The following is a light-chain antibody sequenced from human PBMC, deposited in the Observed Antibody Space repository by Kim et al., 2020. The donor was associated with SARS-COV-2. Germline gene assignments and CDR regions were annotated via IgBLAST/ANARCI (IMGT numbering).Light chain of an antibody. Sequence: RPSRARRGITSSCVACDQQKPGQAPGLLIYGASSRAAGIPDRFSGSGSGTDYTLTISRLEPEDFAVYYCQQYGDSPMWTFGQGTKVDIK. CDR3: QQYGDSPMWT. V-gene: IGKV3-20*01. CDR1: RGITSSC. J-gene: IGKJ1*01. CDR2: GAS.